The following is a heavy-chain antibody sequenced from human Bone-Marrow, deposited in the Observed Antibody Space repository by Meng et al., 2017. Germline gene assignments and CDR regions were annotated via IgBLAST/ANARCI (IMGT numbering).Heavy chain of an antibody. CDR2: IYSGGST. CDR1: GFTVSSNY. Sequence: EVQLVEPGGGLIQPGGPLRLSCAASGFTVSSNYMSWVRQAPGKGLEWVSVIYSGGSTYYADSVKGRFTISRDNSKNTLYLQMNSLRAEDTAVYYCTRVIAAAGTRFIDYWGQGTLVTVSS. D-gene: IGHD6-13*01. CDR3: TRVIAAAGTRFIDY. J-gene: IGHJ4*02. V-gene: IGHV3-53*01.